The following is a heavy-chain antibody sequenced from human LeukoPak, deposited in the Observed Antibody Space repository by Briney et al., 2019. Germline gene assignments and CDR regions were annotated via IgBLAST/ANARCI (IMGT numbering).Heavy chain of an antibody. J-gene: IGHJ4*02. CDR2: IIPFLAVA. CDR1: GGTFNNYA. D-gene: IGHD2-2*01. CDR3: ARDRGYCSTSSCFQAFDY. Sequence: SVIVTCKASGGTFNNYAINWVRQAPGQGLGWMGRIIPFLAVANYAQKFQGRVTIIADRSTSTAYMELSSLSSDDTAVYYCARDRGYCSTSSCFQAFDYWGQGTLVTVSS. V-gene: IGHV1-69*04.